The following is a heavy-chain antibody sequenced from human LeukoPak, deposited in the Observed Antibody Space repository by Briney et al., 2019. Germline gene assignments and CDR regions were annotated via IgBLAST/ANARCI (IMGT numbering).Heavy chain of an antibody. Sequence: ASVKVSCKASGYTFTCYGISWVRQAPGQGLEWMGWISSYNGNTNYAQKLQGRVTMTTDTSTSTAYMELRSLRSADTAVYYCARAPGWYSGKPTEQYYFDYWGQGTLVTVSS. D-gene: IGHD1-26*01. CDR1: GYTFTCYG. CDR3: ARAPGWYSGKPTEQYYFDY. V-gene: IGHV1-18*01. J-gene: IGHJ4*02. CDR2: ISSYNGNT.